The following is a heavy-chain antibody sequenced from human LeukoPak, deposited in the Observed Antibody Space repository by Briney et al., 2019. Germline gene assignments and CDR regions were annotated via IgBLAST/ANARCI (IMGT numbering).Heavy chain of an antibody. V-gene: IGHV4-59*12. CDR3: ARAPWAYGNYVHAFDI. CDR1: GGSISSYY. CDR2: IYYSGST. J-gene: IGHJ3*02. D-gene: IGHD4-11*01. Sequence: SETLSLTCTVSGGSISSYYWSWIRQPPGKGLEWIGYIYYSGSTSYNPSLKSRVTISIDTSNNDLSLKVTSVTAADTAGYYCARAPWAYGNYVHAFDIWGQGTMVTVSS.